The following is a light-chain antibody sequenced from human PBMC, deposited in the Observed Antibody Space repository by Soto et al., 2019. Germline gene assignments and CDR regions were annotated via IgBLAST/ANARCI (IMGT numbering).Light chain of an antibody. CDR2: DAS. J-gene: IGKJ5*01. V-gene: IGKV1-33*01. CDR1: QDISNY. CDR3: QQYSHLIT. Sequence: DIQMTQSPSSVSASVADRVTITCQASQDISNYLNWYQQKLGKAPKLLIYDASNLETGVPSRFSGSGSGTDFTFTISSLQPEDIATYYCQQYSHLITFGQGTRLAMK.